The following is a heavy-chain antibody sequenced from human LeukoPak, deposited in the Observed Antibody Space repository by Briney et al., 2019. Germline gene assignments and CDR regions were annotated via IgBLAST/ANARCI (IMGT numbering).Heavy chain of an antibody. V-gene: IGHV3-21*01. CDR3: AGDPNASWEAAFDY. CDR1: GFTFNTYT. D-gene: IGHD1-26*01. CDR2: ISSGTSYI. J-gene: IGHJ3*01. Sequence: PGGSLRLSCAASGFTFNTYTMNWVRQAPGKGLEWVSSISSGTSYIYYADSVKGRFTISRDNAKNSLYLQMNSLRAEDTAVYYCAGDPNASWEAAFDYWGQGKIVHVSS.